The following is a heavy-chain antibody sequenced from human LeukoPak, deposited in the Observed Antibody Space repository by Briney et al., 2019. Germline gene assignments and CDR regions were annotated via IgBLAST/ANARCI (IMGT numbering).Heavy chain of an antibody. J-gene: IGHJ4*02. CDR1: GYTFTGYY. Sequence: ASVKVSFKASGYTFTGYYVHWVRQAPGQGLEWMGWINPKIADTIYAQSVRGRVTMTRDTSITTAYLELSSLRSDDTAVYYCARSLPYDNRNPHIDHWGQGTLITVSS. CDR3: ARSLPYDNRNPHIDH. V-gene: IGHV1-2*02. D-gene: IGHD3-22*01. CDR2: INPKIADT.